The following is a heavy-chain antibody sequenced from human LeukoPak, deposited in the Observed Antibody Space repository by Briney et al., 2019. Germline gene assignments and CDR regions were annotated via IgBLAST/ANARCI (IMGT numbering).Heavy chain of an antibody. CDR1: GFIVSSNY. D-gene: IGHD2-21*02. V-gene: IGHV3-66*01. CDR3: ARELYCGGDCYPDY. Sequence: GGSLRLSCAASGFIVSSNYMSWVRQAPGKGLEWVSVIYSGGSTYYADSVKGRFTISRDNSKNTLYLQMNSLRAEDTAVYYCARELYCGGDCYPDYWGQGTLVTVSS. J-gene: IGHJ4*02. CDR2: IYSGGST.